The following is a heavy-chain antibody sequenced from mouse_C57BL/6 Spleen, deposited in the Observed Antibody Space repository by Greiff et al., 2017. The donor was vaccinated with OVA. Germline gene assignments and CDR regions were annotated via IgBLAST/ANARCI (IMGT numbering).Heavy chain of an antibody. CDR1: GFTFSSYA. V-gene: IGHV5-4*01. Sequence: EVMLVESGGGLVKPGGSLKLSCAASGFTFSSYAMSWVRQTPEKRLEWVATISDGGSYTYYPDNVKGRFTISRDNAKNNLYLQMSHLKSEETAMYYCAREKYYDSFMDYWGQGTSVTVSS. CDR2: ISDGGSYT. D-gene: IGHD2-4*01. CDR3: AREKYYDSFMDY. J-gene: IGHJ4*01.